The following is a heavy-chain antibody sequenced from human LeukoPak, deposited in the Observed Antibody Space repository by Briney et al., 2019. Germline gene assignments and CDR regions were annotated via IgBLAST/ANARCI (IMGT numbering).Heavy chain of an antibody. V-gene: IGHV3-48*03. CDR1: GFTFSSYE. CDR2: ISSSGSTI. J-gene: IGHJ6*02. CDR3: ARLGPRMYYYGSGSYKITSGMDV. D-gene: IGHD3-10*01. Sequence: GGSLRLSCAASGFTFSSYEMNWVRQAPGKGLEWVSYISSSGSTIYYADSVKGRFTISRDNAKNSLYLQMNSLRAEDTAVYYCARLGPRMYYYGSGSYKITSGMDVWGQGTTVTVSS.